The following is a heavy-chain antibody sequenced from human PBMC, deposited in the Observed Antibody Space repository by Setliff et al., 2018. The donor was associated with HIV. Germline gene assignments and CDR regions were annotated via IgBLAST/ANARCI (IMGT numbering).Heavy chain of an antibody. Sequence: ASVKVSCKASGGTFSSYTFSWVRQAPGQGLEWMGWISAYNGNTNYPQKLQDRVTMTTDTSTSTAYMELRSLGSDDTAVYYCARDGYYYGSGSYSSFDYWGQGTLVTVSS. D-gene: IGHD3-10*01. V-gene: IGHV1-18*01. CDR3: ARDGYYYGSGSYSSFDY. CDR1: GGTFSSYT. CDR2: ISAYNGNT. J-gene: IGHJ4*02.